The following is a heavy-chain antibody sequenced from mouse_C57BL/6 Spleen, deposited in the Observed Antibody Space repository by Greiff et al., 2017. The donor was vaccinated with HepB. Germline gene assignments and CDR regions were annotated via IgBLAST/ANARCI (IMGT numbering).Heavy chain of an antibody. CDR3: ARGDYSNYGFAY. Sequence: EVQLQQSGPVLVKPGASVKMSCKASGYTFTDYYMNWVKQSHGKSLEWIGVINPYNGGTSYNQKFKGKATLTVDKSSSTAYMELNSLTSEDSAVYYWARGDYSNYGFAYWGQGPLVTVSA. CDR1: GYTFTDYY. D-gene: IGHD2-5*01. V-gene: IGHV1-19*01. CDR2: INPYNGGT. J-gene: IGHJ3*01.